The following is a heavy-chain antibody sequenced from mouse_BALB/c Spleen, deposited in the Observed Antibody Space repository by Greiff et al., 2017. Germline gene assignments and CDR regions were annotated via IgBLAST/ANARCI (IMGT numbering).Heavy chain of an antibody. V-gene: IGHV3-2*02. CDR3: ARSDGYYDY. D-gene: IGHD2-3*01. CDR1: GYSITSDYA. J-gene: IGHJ2*01. CDR2: ISYSGST. Sequence: EVQRVESGPGLVKPSQSLSLTCTVTGYSITSDYAWNWIRQFPGNKLAWMGYISYSGSTSYNPSLKSRISITRDTSKNQFFLQLNSVTTEDTATYYCARSDGYYDYWGQGTTLTVSS.